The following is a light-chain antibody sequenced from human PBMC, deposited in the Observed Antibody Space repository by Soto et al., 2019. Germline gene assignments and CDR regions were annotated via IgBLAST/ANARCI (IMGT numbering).Light chain of an antibody. V-gene: IGLV2-14*03. CDR2: DVT. CDR3: SSYTRTSTVV. Sequence: QSALTQPASVSGSPGQSITISCIGTSSDVGSYDYVSWYQHYPGKVPKLMIYDVTNRPSGVSNRFSGSKSGNTASLTISGLQAEDEADYYCSSYTRTSTVVFGGGTKVTVL. J-gene: IGLJ2*01. CDR1: SSDVGSYDY.